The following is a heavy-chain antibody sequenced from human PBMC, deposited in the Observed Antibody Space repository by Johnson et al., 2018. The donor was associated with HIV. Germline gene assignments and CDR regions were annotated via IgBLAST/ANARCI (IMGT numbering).Heavy chain of an antibody. J-gene: IGHJ3*02. D-gene: IGHD1-26*01. CDR3: AKDVYSGSFDSAFDI. CDR1: EFTFDDYG. CDR2: ITCNSRGI. Sequence: EVQLVESGGGLVQPGRSLRLSCAASEFTFDDYGMHWVRQAPGKGLEWVSTITCNSRGIGYADSVKGRFTISRDNSKNMLYLEVNSLRAEDTAVYYCAKDVYSGSFDSAFDIWGQGTMVTVSS. V-gene: IGHV3-9*01.